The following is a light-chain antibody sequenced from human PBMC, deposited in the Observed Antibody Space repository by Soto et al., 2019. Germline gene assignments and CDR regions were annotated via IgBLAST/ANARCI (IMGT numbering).Light chain of an antibody. Sequence: QSVLTQPASVSGSPGQSITISCTGTSSDIGGYKHVSWYQQHPGKAPKLMTYEVSNRPSGVSNRFSGSKSGNTASLTISGLQAEDEADYYCSSYTTSSTQVFGTGTKLTVL. CDR2: EVS. V-gene: IGLV2-14*01. CDR1: SSDIGGYKH. J-gene: IGLJ1*01. CDR3: SSYTTSSTQV.